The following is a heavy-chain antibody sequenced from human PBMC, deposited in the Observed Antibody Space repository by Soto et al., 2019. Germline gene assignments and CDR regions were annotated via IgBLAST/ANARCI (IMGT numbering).Heavy chain of an antibody. J-gene: IGHJ4*02. CDR2: ISGSGGST. D-gene: IGHD3-22*01. CDR1: GFTFGSYA. CDR3: EKSLGPEYYDSSGYS. Sequence: GGSLRLSCAASGFTFGSYAMSWVRQAPGKGLEWVSAISGSGGSTYYADSVKGRFTISRDNSKNTLYLQMNSLRAEDTAVYYCEKSLGPEYYDSSGYSWGQGTLVTVSS. V-gene: IGHV3-23*01.